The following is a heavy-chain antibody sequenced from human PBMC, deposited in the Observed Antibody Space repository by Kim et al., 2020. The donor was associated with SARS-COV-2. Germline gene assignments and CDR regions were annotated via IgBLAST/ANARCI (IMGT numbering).Heavy chain of an antibody. CDR1: GYSISSGYY. J-gene: IGHJ6*02. D-gene: IGHD4-4*01. CDR3: ARGLQSDYYYYGMDV. V-gene: IGHV4-38-2*02. CDR2: IYHSGST. Sequence: SETLSLTCTVSGYSISSGYYWGWIRQPPGKGLEWIASIYHSGSTYYNPSLRSQVTISVDTSKNQFSLKLTSVSAADTAKYYCARGLQSDYYYYGMDVWG.